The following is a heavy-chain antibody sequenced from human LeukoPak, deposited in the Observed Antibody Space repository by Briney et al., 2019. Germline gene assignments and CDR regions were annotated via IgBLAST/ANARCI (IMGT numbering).Heavy chain of an antibody. V-gene: IGHV3-7*04. D-gene: IGHD3-10*01. J-gene: IGHJ4*02. CDR1: GFTFSSYW. Sequence: GGYLRLSCAAAGFTFSSYWMSWDRHAPGKGLEWVANIKQDESEKYYVHSVEGRFTISRDNAKNSLYLQMNSLRAEDTGVYYCARDVPFGESCDYWGQGTLVSVSS. CDR3: ARDVPFGESCDY. CDR2: IKQDESEK.